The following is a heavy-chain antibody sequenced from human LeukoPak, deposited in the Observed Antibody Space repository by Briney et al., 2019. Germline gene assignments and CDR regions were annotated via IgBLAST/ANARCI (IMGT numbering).Heavy chain of an antibody. CDR3: AQSPSSSSPFDY. D-gene: IGHD6-6*01. V-gene: IGHV1-2*06. J-gene: IGHJ4*02. CDR1: GYTFTGYY. Sequence: ASVKVSCKASGYTFTGYYMHWVRQAPGQGLEWMGRINPNSGGINYAQKFQGRVTITRDTSISTAYMELSRLRSDDTAVYYCAQSPSSSSPFDYWGQGTLVTVSS. CDR2: INPNSGGI.